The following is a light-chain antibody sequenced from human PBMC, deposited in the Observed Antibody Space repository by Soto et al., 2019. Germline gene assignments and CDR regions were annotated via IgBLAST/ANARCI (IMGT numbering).Light chain of an antibody. CDR2: DAS. CDR1: QSLFSY. CDR3: QQRRNLPWT. V-gene: IGKV3-11*02. Sequence: EIVLTQSPATLSLSPGERATLSCSASQSLFSYLAWFQQKTGQAPRLLIYDASNRATGIPARFSRSGSGRSFTLTISSLEPEDVAIYYCQQRRNLPWTFGPGTKVDSK. J-gene: IGKJ3*01.